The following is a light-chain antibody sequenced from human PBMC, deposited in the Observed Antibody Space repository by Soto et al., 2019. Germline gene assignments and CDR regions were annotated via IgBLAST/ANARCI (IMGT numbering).Light chain of an antibody. J-gene: IGLJ2*01. Sequence: QAASVSGSPGQSITISCTGTSSDVGGYNYVSWYQQHPGKAPKLMIYDVSNRPSGVSNRFSGSKSGNTASLTISGLQTEDEADYYCSSYTFSSTLVVFGGGTKVTVL. CDR2: DVS. V-gene: IGLV2-14*03. CDR3: SSYTFSSTLVV. CDR1: SSDVGGYNY.